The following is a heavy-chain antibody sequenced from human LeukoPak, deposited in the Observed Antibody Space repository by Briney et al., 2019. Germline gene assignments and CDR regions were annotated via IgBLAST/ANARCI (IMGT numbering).Heavy chain of an antibody. D-gene: IGHD1-1*01. V-gene: IGHV4-34*01. CDR2: INHRGDT. J-gene: IGHJ4*03. Sequence: SETLSLTCAVYGGSFSAYYRSWIRQSPGKGLEWIAEINHRGDTNYNPSVKSRVSMSVDTSKNQFSLKVTSLTAADTAVYYCARGPTISETGYFDYWGQGTLVTVSS. CDR3: ARGPTISETGYFDY. CDR1: GGSFSAYY.